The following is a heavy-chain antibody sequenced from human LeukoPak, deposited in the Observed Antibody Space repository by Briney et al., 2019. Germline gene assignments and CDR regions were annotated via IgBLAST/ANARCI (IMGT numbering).Heavy chain of an antibody. CDR3: ASVDIVAYYYGMDV. CDR2: IIPIVGIA. Sequence: GASVKVSCKASGGTFSSYTISWVRQAPGQGVEWMGRIIPIVGIANYAQKFQGRVTITADKSTSTAYMELSSLRSEDTAVYYCASVDIVAYYYGMDVWGQGTTVTVSS. CDR1: GGTFSSYT. D-gene: IGHD5-12*01. J-gene: IGHJ6*02. V-gene: IGHV1-69*02.